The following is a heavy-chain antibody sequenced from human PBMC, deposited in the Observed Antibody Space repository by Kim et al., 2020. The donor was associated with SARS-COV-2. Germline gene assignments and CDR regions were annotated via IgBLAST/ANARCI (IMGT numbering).Heavy chain of an antibody. J-gene: IGHJ3*02. CDR3: ANQERDVAVIGPDPFDI. Sequence: GGSLRLSCAASGFTFSSYAMSWVRQAPGKGLQWISLISGSGGSTYYADSVKGRFTISRDNSKNTLYLQMNSLRADDTAVYYCANQERDVAVIGPDPFDIWGQGTMVTVSS. D-gene: IGHD6-19*01. CDR1: GFTFSSYA. CDR2: ISGSGGST. V-gene: IGHV3-23*01.